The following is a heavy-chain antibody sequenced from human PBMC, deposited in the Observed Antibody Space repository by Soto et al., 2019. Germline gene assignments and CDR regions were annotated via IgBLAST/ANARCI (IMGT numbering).Heavy chain of an antibody. V-gene: IGHV1-69*01. J-gene: IGHJ6*02. CDR2: IIPIFGTA. CDR1: GGTFSSYA. CDR3: ARGGVVPAAIIDYYGMDV. D-gene: IGHD2-2*01. Sequence: QVQLVQSGAEVKKPGSSVKVSCKASGGTFSSYAISWVRQAPGQGLEWMGGIIPIFGTANYAQKFQGRVTITADESTSTAYMELSSLRSEDTAVYYCARGGVVPAAIIDYYGMDVWGQGTTVTVSS.